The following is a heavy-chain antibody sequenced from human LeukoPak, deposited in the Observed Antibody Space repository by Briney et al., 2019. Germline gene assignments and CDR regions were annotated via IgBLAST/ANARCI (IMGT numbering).Heavy chain of an antibody. D-gene: IGHD3-10*01. CDR1: GGSVSSYY. Sequence: SESLSPTCTVSGGSVSSYYWSWIRQPPGKGLEWIGYMYYSGSTNYKSSLKSRVTISVDTSKNQFSLKLRSVSAADTAVYYCARVEEGYGSGRRENYYYYYMDVWGKGTTVTISS. CDR2: MYYSGST. V-gene: IGHV4-59*02. J-gene: IGHJ6*03. CDR3: ARVEEGYGSGRRENYYYYYMDV.